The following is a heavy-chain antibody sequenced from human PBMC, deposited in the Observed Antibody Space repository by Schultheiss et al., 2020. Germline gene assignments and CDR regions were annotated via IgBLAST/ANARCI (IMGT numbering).Heavy chain of an antibody. J-gene: IGHJ6*04. CDR2: ISYSGST. CDR1: GGSISSSSYY. CDR3: ARRGRVTNYYYYGMDV. D-gene: IGHD2-21*02. V-gene: IGHV4-39*01. Sequence: SQTLSLTCTVSGGSISSSSYYWGWIRQPPGKGLEWIGSISYSGSTYYNPSLKSRVTISVDTSKNQFSLKLSSVTAADTAVYYCARRGRVTNYYYYGMDVWGKGTTVTVSS.